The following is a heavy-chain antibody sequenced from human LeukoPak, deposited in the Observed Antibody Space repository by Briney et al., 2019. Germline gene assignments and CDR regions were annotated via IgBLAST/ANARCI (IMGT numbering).Heavy chain of an antibody. Sequence: GGSLRLSCAASGFTFDDYAMHWVRQAPGKGLEWVSGISWNSGSIGYADSVKGRFTTSRDNAKNSLYLQLNSLRAEDTAVYYCARDPYSGSYSDYYYYYMDVWGKGTTVTVSS. D-gene: IGHD1-26*01. V-gene: IGHV3-9*01. CDR3: ARDPYSGSYSDYYYYYMDV. J-gene: IGHJ6*03. CDR2: ISWNSGSI. CDR1: GFTFDDYA.